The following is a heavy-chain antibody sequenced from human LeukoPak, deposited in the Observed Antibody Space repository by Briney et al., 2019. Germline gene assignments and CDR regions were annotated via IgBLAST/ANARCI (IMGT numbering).Heavy chain of an antibody. CDR1: GFTFTTYA. Sequence: GGSLRLSCAASGFTFTTYAMNWVRQAPGKGLEWVSSISSTGSYISYADSVKGRFTISRDNAKNSLYPQMNSLRAEDTAVYYCARDSYGDYFYDYWGQGTLVTVSS. D-gene: IGHD4-17*01. CDR3: ARDSYGDYFYDY. CDR2: ISSTGSYI. J-gene: IGHJ4*02. V-gene: IGHV3-21*01.